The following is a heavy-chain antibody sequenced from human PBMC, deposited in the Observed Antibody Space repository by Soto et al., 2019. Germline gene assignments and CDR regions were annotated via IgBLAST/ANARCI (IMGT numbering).Heavy chain of an antibody. CDR2: IYYSGST. V-gene: IGHV4-39*01. CDR1: GGSISSSSYY. D-gene: IGHD3-3*01. CDR3: ARHPTYYDFWSGYYMGPDY. Sequence: SETLSLTCTVSGGSISSSSYYWGWIRQPPGKGLEWIGSIYYSGSTYYNPSLKSRVTISVDTSKNQFSLKLSSVTAADTAVYYCARHPTYYDFWSGYYMGPDYWGQGTLVTVSS. J-gene: IGHJ4*02.